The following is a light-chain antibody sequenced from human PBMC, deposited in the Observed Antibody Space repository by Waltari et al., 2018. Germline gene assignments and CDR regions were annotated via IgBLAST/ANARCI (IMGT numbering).Light chain of an antibody. V-gene: IGKV2-28*01. CDR2: LVS. J-gene: IGKJ1*01. Sequence: DIVMTQSPLSLSVTPGEPASISCRSSQSLLHSSGNTFLDWYLQKPGQSPQLLIYLVSNRASWVPDRFSGSGSGTDFTLKISRVEAEDFGVYFCMQARQTPWTFGQGTKVEIK. CDR1: QSLLHSSGNTF. CDR3: MQARQTPWT.